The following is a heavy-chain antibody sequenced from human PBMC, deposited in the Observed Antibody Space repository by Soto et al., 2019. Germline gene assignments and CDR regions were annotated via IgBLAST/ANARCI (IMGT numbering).Heavy chain of an antibody. CDR1: GFTFDDYA. D-gene: IGHD1-1*01. Sequence: EVQLVESGGGLVQPGRSLRLSCAASGFTFDDYAMHWVRQAPGKGLEWVSGISWNSGSIGYADSVKGRFTISRDNAKNSLYLQMNSLRAEDTALYYCATGTGSLYWGQGTLVTVSS. CDR2: ISWNSGSI. CDR3: ATGTGSLY. J-gene: IGHJ4*02. V-gene: IGHV3-9*01.